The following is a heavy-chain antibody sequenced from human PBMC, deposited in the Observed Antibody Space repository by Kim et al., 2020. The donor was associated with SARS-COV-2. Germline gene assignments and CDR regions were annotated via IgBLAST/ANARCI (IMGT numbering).Heavy chain of an antibody. Sequence: GGSLRLSCAASGFTFSSYAMSWVRQAPGKGLEWVSAISGSGGSTYYADSVKGRFTISRDNSKNTLYLQMNSLRAEDTAVYYCAKVTMIVVVPTRFDYWGQGTLVTVSS. D-gene: IGHD3-22*01. CDR1: GFTFSSYA. CDR2: ISGSGGST. J-gene: IGHJ4*02. CDR3: AKVTMIVVVPTRFDY. V-gene: IGHV3-23*01.